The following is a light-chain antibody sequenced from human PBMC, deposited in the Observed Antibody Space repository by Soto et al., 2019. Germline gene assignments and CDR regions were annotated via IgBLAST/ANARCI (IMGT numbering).Light chain of an antibody. Sequence: QSVLTQPASVSGSPGQSITISCTGTSSDVGFYNYVSWYQQHPGKAPKLMIYEVSNRPSGVPDRFSGSKSGNTASLTISGLQAEDEADYYCSLYTSSSTYVFGTGTKVTV. CDR3: SLYTSSSTYV. V-gene: IGLV2-14*01. CDR1: SSDVGFYNY. CDR2: EVS. J-gene: IGLJ1*01.